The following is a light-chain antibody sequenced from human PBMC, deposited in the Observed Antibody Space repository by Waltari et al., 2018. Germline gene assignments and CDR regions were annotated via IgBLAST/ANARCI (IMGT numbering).Light chain of an antibody. CDR3: GSYTARSTYV. CDR1: NRDVGGYTY. J-gene: IGLJ1*01. V-gene: IGLV2-14*03. Sequence: QSALTQPASVSGSPGQSITISCTGANRDVGGYTYVSWYQQYPGKAPKLIIYDVTQRPSGISNRFSGSKSGNTASLTISGLQTEDEAYYHCGSYTARSTYVFGTGTKVTVL. CDR2: DVT.